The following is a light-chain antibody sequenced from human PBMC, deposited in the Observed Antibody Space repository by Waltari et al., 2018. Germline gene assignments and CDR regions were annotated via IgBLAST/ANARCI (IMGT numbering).Light chain of an antibody. CDR3: CSYTTSSTWV. V-gene: IGLV2-14*03. CDR2: GVS. J-gene: IGLJ2*01. CDR1: SSDVGTYNY. Sequence: QSAPTQPPSVSGSPGQSVTISCTGTSSDVGTYNYVSWYQQHPGKAPKLMIYGVSNRHSGVSDRFTGSKSGNTASLTISGLQAEDEADYYCCSYTTSSTWVFGGGTRLTVL.